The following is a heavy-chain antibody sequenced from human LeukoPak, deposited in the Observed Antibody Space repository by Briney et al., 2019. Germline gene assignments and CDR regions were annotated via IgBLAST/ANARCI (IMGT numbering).Heavy chain of an antibody. CDR3: ARDPTNTSGRNVYLDH. V-gene: IGHV1-18*01. D-gene: IGHD6-19*01. Sequence: ASVKVSCKASVFTFIKFGITWVRQSPGQGLEWVGCISTYNGNTNYAQKFQGRVTMTTDSSTTTAYMELRSLRSDDTAVYYCARDPTNTSGRNVYLDHWGQGTLVTVSS. J-gene: IGHJ4*02. CDR2: ISTYNGNT. CDR1: VFTFIKFG.